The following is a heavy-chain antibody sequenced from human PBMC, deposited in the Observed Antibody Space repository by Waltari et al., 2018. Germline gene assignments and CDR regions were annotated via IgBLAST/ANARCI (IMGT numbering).Heavy chain of an antibody. CDR2: IWYDGSNK. D-gene: IGHD4-17*01. Sequence: QVQLVESGGGVVQPGRSLRLSCAASGFTFSRYGMHWVRQAPGKGLEGVAVIWYDGSNKYYADSVKGRFTISRDNSKNTLYLQMNSLRAEDTAVYYCARGIYGDYIIDYWGQGTLVTVSS. CDR3: ARGIYGDYIIDY. CDR1: GFTFSRYG. J-gene: IGHJ4*02. V-gene: IGHV3-33*01.